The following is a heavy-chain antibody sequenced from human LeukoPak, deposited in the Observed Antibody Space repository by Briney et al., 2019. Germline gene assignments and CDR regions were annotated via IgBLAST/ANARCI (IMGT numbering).Heavy chain of an antibody. J-gene: IGHJ4*02. CDR3: ARVVAAGSDY. V-gene: IGHV3-7*01. CDR2: IKEDGSEK. CDR1: GFTFSRYW. Sequence: GGSLRLSCAASGFTFSRYWMSWVRQAPGKGPEWVANIKEDGSEKYYVDSVKGRFTISRDNAKNSLYLQMNGLRAEDTALYYCARVVAAGSDYWGQGTLVTVSS. D-gene: IGHD5-12*01.